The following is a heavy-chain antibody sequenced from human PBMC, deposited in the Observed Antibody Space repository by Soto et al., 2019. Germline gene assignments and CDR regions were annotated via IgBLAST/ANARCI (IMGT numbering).Heavy chain of an antibody. J-gene: IGHJ6*02. V-gene: IGHV3-23*01. CDR3: ATLPVFGAPRYYYYGMEV. D-gene: IGHD3-3*01. CDR2: ISGSGGST. Sequence: GGSLRLSCAASGFTFSSYAMSWVRQAPGKGLEWVSAISGSGGSTYYADSVKGRFTISRDNSKNTLYLQMNSLRAEDTAVYYCATLPVFGAPRYYYYGMEVWGQGTTVTLSS. CDR1: GFTFSSYA.